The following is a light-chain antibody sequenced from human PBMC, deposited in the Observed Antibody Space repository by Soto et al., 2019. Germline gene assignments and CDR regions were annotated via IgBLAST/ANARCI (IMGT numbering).Light chain of an antibody. CDR3: QHYNSYSEA. V-gene: IGKV1-5*03. CDR2: KAS. CDR1: QTISSW. Sequence: RRSYSPTTLSGSIGDRVTITCRASQTISSWLAWYQQKPGKAPKLLIYKASTLKSGVPSRFSGSGSGTEFTLTISSLQPDDFATYYCQHYNSYSEAFGQGTKV. J-gene: IGKJ1*01.